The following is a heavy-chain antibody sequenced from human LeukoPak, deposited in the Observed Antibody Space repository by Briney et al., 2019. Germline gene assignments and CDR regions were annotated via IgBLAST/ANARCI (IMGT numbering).Heavy chain of an antibody. CDR2: IYHSGST. V-gene: IGHV4-4*02. CDR3: ASGSSSWYRSDAFDI. D-gene: IGHD6-13*01. J-gene: IGHJ3*02. CDR1: GGSISSSNW. Sequence: SGTLSLTCAVSGGSISSSNWWSWVRQPPGKGLEWIGEIYHSGSTNYNPSLKSRVTISVDKSKNQFSLKLSSVTAADTAVYYCASGSSSWYRSDAFDIWGQGTMVTVSS.